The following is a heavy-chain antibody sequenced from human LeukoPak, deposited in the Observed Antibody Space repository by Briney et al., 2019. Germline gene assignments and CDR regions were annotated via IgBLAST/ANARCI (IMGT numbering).Heavy chain of an antibody. D-gene: IGHD6-19*01. V-gene: IGHV3-30*18. CDR1: GFTFSSYG. CDR2: ISYDGSNK. CDR3: AKGDSSGWTAFDY. J-gene: IGHJ4*02. Sequence: GGSLRLSCAASGFTFSSYGMHWVRQAPGKGLEWVAVISYDGSNKYYADSVKGRFTISRDNSKNTLYLQMNSLRAEDTAVYYCAKGDSSGWTAFDYWGQGTLVTVS.